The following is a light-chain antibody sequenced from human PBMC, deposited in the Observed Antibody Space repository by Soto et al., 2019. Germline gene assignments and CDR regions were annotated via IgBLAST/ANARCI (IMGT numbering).Light chain of an antibody. Sequence: EIVLTQSPGTLSLSPGEVATLSCSARQSVSSSNIAWYQQRPGQTPSLLIYGASTRATGIPDRFSGSGSGTEFTLTISSLQSEDFAVYYCQHYSGWTFTFGQGTRLEIK. CDR3: QHYSGWTFT. J-gene: IGKJ5*01. V-gene: IGKV3-20*01. CDR2: GAS. CDR1: QSVSSSN.